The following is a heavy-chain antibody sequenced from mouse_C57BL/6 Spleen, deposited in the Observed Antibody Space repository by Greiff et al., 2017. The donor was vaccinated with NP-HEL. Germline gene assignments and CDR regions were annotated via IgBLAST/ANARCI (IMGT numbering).Heavy chain of an antibody. CDR3: ARNYYYDSSYVFDY. D-gene: IGHD1-1*01. CDR2: ISSGSSTI. Sequence: EVHLVESGGGLVKPGGSLKLSCAASGFTFSDYGMHWVRQAPEKGLEWVAYISSGSSTIYYADPVKGRFTLSRDNAKNTLFLQMTSLRSEDTAMYNCARNYYYDSSYVFDYWGQGTTLTVSS. J-gene: IGHJ2*01. CDR1: GFTFSDYG. V-gene: IGHV5-17*01.